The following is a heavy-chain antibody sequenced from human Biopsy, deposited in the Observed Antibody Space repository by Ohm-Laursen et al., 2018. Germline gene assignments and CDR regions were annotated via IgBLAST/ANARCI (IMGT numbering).Heavy chain of an antibody. CDR1: GVTFDTYA. Sequence: SSVKVSCKASGVTFDTYAFGWVRQAPGQGLEWMGGRIPYFNTIYYARNFQGRAVITADRSARTTDMQLSGLRPDDTAVYYCVGGQRGPPIGVTVPGDAFDLWGPGTMVTVSP. CDR2: RIPYFNTI. V-gene: IGHV1-69*01. CDR3: VGGQRGPPIGVTVPGDAFDL. D-gene: IGHD2/OR15-2a*01. J-gene: IGHJ3*01.